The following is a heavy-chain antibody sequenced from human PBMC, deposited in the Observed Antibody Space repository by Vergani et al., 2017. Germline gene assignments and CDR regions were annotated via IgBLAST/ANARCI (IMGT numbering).Heavy chain of an antibody. J-gene: IGHJ4*02. CDR2: IIPIFGIA. CDR3: AGGLGANYDFCSGYYNFSFDY. D-gene: IGHD3-3*01. Sequence: QVQLVQSGAEVKKPGSSVKVSCKASGGTFSSYAISWVRQAPGQGLEWMGGIIPIFGIAIYAQKFQGRVTITADKSTSTAYMELSSLRSEDTAVYYCAGGLGANYDFCSGYYNFSFDYWGQGTLVTVSS. CDR1: GGTFSSYA. V-gene: IGHV1-69*17.